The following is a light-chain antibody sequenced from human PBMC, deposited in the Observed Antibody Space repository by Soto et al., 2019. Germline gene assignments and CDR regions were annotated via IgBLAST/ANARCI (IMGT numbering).Light chain of an antibody. J-gene: IGKJ1*01. CDR2: SAS. Sequence: DLQMTQSPSAMSASVGDRVTITCRASQGISTDLAWFQQKPGKVPKRLLFSASGLQSGVPSRFSGSGSGTEFTLTITSLQPEDFATYYCLQYNNYPLTFGQGTKVEIK. CDR3: LQYNNYPLT. CDR1: QGISTD. V-gene: IGKV1-17*03.